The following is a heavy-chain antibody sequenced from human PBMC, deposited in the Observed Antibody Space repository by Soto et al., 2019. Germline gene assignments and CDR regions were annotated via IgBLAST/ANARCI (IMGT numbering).Heavy chain of an antibody. V-gene: IGHV3-30*18. CDR3: AKAARTGTTSDY. CDR2: ISYDGSNK. CDR1: GFTFSSYG. Sequence: QVQLVESGGGVVQPGRSLRLSCAASGFTFSSYGMQWVRQAPGKGLEWVAVISYDGSNKYYADSVKGRFTISRDNSKNTLYLQMNSLRAEDTAVYYCAKAARTGTTSDYWGEGTLVAVSS. D-gene: IGHD1-1*01. J-gene: IGHJ4*02.